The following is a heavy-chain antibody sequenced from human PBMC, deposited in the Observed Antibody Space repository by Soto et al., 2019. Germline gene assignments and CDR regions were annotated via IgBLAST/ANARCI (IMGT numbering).Heavy chain of an antibody. D-gene: IGHD3-16*01. J-gene: IGHJ4*02. Sequence: GGSLRLSCAASGFNFSTYGMHWVRQAPGKGLEWVAVIWYDGSNKYYVDSVKGRFSISRDNSKNTLYLQMNSLRAEDTAVYYCAKWIWDPSPGPDYWGQGTLVTVSS. CDR2: IWYDGSNK. V-gene: IGHV3-30*02. CDR3: AKWIWDPSPGPDY. CDR1: GFNFSTYG.